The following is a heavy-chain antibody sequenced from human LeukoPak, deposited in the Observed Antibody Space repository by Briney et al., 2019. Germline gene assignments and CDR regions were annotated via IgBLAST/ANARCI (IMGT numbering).Heavy chain of an antibody. Sequence: GASVKVSCKASGYTFTSYGISWVRQAPGQGLEWMGWISAYNGNTNYAQKLQGRVTMTTDTPTSTAYMELRSLRSNDTAVYYCAKDGYSYGYYYYYYGMDVWGQGTTVTVSS. V-gene: IGHV1-18*01. D-gene: IGHD5-18*01. CDR3: AKDGYSYGYYYYYYGMDV. J-gene: IGHJ6*02. CDR1: GYTFTSYG. CDR2: ISAYNGNT.